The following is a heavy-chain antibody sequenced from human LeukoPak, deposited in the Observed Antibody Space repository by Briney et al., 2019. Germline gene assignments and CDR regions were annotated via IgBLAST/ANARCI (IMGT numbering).Heavy chain of an antibody. CDR3: AKDLYDSSGYYGKEGDY. J-gene: IGHJ4*02. Sequence: GGSLRLSCSASGFTYTDYSMSWVRQVPGKGLEWVAVIWYDGSNKYYADSVKGRFTISRDNSKNTLYLQMNSLRAEDTAVYYCAKDLYDSSGYYGKEGDYWGQGTLVTVSS. D-gene: IGHD3-22*01. CDR2: IWYDGSNK. CDR1: GFTYTDYS. V-gene: IGHV3-33*06.